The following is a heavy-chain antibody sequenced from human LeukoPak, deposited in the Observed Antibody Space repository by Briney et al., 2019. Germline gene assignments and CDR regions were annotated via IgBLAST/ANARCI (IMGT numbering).Heavy chain of an antibody. V-gene: IGHV4-34*01. CDR3: ARGRQDVNMILVVMAGVSYYLDV. D-gene: IGHD3-22*01. CDR2: MSPSGSS. CDR1: GGSFSDYY. J-gene: IGHJ6*03. Sequence: SETLSLTCAVYGGSFSDYYWTWIRQTPGKGLEWIGEMSPSGSSNYSPSPKSRVTISVDTSKNQFSLKLRSVTAADTAVYYCARGRQDVNMILVVMAGVSYYLDVWSKGTTVTVS.